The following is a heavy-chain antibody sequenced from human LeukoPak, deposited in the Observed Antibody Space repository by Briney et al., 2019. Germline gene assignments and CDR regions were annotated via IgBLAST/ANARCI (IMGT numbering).Heavy chain of an antibody. J-gene: IGHJ4*02. CDR3: AKDRDMTTVTGPDY. CDR2: IRNDESNK. D-gene: IGHD4-17*01. V-gene: IGHV3-30*02. CDR1: GFIFSSCG. Sequence: GGSLRLSCAASGFIFSSCGMHWVRQAPGKGLEWVAFIRNDESNKYYADSVKGRFTISRDYSKNTLYLQMSSLRAEDTAVYYCAKDRDMTTVTGPDYWGQGTLVTVSS.